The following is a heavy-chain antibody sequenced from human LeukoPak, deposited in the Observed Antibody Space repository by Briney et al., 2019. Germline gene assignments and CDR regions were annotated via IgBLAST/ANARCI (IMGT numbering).Heavy chain of an antibody. J-gene: IGHJ4*02. CDR1: GFTFDDYG. CDR3: ARAGLYNWNYEGTAYFDY. Sequence: PGGSLRLSCAASGFTFDDYGMSWVRQAPGKGLEWVSGINWNGGSTGYADSVKGRFTISRDNAKNSLYLQMNSLRAEDTALYYCARAGLYNWNYEGTAYFDYWGQGTLSPSPQ. D-gene: IGHD1-7*01. CDR2: INWNGGST. V-gene: IGHV3-20*04.